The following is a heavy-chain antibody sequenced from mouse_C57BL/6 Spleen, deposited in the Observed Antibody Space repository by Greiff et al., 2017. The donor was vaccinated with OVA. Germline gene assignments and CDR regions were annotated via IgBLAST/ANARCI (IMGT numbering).Heavy chain of an antibody. J-gene: IGHJ4*01. CDR3: ARVYYGSSYYAMDY. D-gene: IGHD1-1*01. Sequence: EVKVVESGGGLVKPGGSLKLSCAASGFTFSSYAMSWVRQTPEERLEWVATISDGGSYTYYPDNVKGRFTISRDNAKNNLYLQMSHLKSEDTAMYYCARVYYGSSYYAMDYWGQGTSVTVSS. V-gene: IGHV5-4*03. CDR1: GFTFSSYA. CDR2: ISDGGSYT.